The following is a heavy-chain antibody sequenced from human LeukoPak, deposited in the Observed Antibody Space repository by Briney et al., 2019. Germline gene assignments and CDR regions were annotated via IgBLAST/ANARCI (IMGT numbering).Heavy chain of an antibody. D-gene: IGHD3-3*01. CDR1: GGSFSGYY. CDR3: ARGRRVSYYDFWSGYYGAFDI. CDR2: INHSGST. V-gene: IGHV4-34*01. Sequence: SETLSLTCAVYGGSFSGYYWSWSRQPPGKGLEWSGEINHSGSTNYNPSLKSRVTISVDTSKNQFSLKLSSVTAADTAVYYCARGRRVSYYDFWSGYYGAFDIWGQGTMVTVSS. J-gene: IGHJ3*02.